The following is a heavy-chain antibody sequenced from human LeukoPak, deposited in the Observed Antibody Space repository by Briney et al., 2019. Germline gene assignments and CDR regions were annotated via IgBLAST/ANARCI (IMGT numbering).Heavy chain of an antibody. D-gene: IGHD3-16*01. CDR2: IKQDGSEK. CDR1: GFTFSSYG. J-gene: IGHJ6*03. CDR3: AKGGGGRLIYYYYMDV. Sequence: GGSLRLSCAASGFTFSSYGMHWVRQAPGKGLEWVANIKQDGSEKYYVDSVKGRFTISRDNAKNSLYLQMNSLRAEDMALYYCAKGGGGRLIYYYYMDVWGKGTTVTVSS. V-gene: IGHV3-7*03.